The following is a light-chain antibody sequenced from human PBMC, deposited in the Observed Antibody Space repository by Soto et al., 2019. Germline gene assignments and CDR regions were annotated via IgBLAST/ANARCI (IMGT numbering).Light chain of an antibody. Sequence: EIVLTQSPATLSLFPGERATLSCRASQSVSSYLAWYQQKPGQAPRLLIYDASNRATGIPARFRGSGSGTDFTLTISSLEPDDFSVYYCQQRSDWPSTFGGGTKVQIK. CDR2: DAS. V-gene: IGKV3-11*01. J-gene: IGKJ4*01. CDR1: QSVSSY. CDR3: QQRSDWPST.